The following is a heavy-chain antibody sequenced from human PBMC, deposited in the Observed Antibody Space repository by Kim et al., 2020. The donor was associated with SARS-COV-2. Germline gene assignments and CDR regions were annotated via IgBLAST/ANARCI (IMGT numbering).Heavy chain of an antibody. Sequence: SETLSLTCTVSGGSISSYYWSWIRQPPGKGLEWIGYIYYSGSTNYNPSLKSRVTISVDTSKNQFSLKLSSVTAADTAVYYCARLALGGSYLDYWGQGTLVTVSS. CDR3: ARLALGGSYLDY. CDR2: IYYSGST. D-gene: IGHD1-26*01. CDR1: GGSISSYY. J-gene: IGHJ4*02. V-gene: IGHV4-59*08.